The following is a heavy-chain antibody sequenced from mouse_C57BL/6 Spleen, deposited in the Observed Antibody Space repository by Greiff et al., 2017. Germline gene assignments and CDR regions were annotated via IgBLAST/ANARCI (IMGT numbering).Heavy chain of an antibody. CDR3: ARRDPGVYFDY. CDR2: INPGSGGT. CDR1: GYAFTNYL. Sequence: VQLQQSGAELVRPGTSVKVSCKASGYAFTNYLIEWVKQRPGQGLEWIGVINPGSGGTNYNEKFKGKATLTADKSSSTAYMQLSSLTSEDSAVYFCARRDPGVYFDYWGQGTTLTVSS. V-gene: IGHV1-54*01. J-gene: IGHJ2*01.